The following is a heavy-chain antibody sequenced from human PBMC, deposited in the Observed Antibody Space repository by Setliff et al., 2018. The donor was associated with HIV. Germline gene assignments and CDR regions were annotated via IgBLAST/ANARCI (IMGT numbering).Heavy chain of an antibody. Sequence: SVKVSCKSSGYPFTSYGISWVRQAPGQGVEWMGGIIPILSMTSYAQKFQGRATITADISTSTAYLELSSLRSEDTALFYCVCRTVVAGKGLPPDSWGQGTLVTVSS. V-gene: IGHV1-69*10. J-gene: IGHJ4*02. CDR1: GYPFTSYG. CDR3: VCRTVVAGKGLPPDS. CDR2: IIPILSMT. D-gene: IGHD6-19*01.